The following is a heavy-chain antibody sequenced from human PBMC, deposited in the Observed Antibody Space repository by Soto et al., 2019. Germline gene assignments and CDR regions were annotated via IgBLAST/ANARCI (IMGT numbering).Heavy chain of an antibody. J-gene: IGHJ6*02. CDR1: GFTFSNNG. CDR2: IWYDGINK. D-gene: IGHD2-15*01. CDR3: ARDQVQMVDGLDV. Sequence: QVQLVESGGGVVQPGRSLRLSCAASGFTFSNNGMHWVRQAPGKGLEWVAVIWYDGINKYYADSVKGRFIISRVNSKNTVYLQMNSLRAEDTAVYYCARDQVQMVDGLDVCGQGTTVTVSS. V-gene: IGHV3-33*01.